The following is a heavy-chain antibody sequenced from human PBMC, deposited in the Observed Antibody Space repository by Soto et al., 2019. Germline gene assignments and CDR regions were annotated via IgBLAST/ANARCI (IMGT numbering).Heavy chain of an antibody. V-gene: IGHV1-69*01. Sequence: QVQLVQSGAEVKKPGSSVKVSCKASGGTFSSYAISWVRQAPGQGLEWMGGIIPIFGTANYAQKFQGRVTITEDESTSTAYMELSSLRSEDTAVYYCARTSLVRYFEWLLGIYYFAYWGQGTLVTVSS. J-gene: IGHJ4*02. CDR2: IIPIFGTA. D-gene: IGHD3-9*01. CDR1: GGTFSSYA. CDR3: ARTSLVRYFEWLLGIYYFAY.